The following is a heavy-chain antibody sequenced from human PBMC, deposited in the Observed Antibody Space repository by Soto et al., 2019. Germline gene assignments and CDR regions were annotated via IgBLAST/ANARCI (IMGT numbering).Heavy chain of an antibody. CDR2: MRQDGSEK. D-gene: IGHD2-2*02. V-gene: IGHV3-7*03. Sequence: GGSLRLSCAASGFTFSSYWMSWVRQAPGKGLEWVANMRQDGSEKYYVDSVKGRFTISRDNAKNSLYLQMNSLRAEDTAVYYCARILCSSTSCYTFDYWGQGILVTVSS. CDR3: ARILCSSTSCYTFDY. CDR1: GFTFSSYW. J-gene: IGHJ4*02.